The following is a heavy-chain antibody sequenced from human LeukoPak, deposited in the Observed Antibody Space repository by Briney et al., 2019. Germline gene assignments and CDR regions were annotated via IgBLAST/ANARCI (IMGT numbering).Heavy chain of an antibody. Sequence: ASVKVSCKASGYTFTSYAMNWVRQAPGQGLEWMGWISVYNGNTNYAQKLHDRVTMTTDTSTSTAYMELRSLRSDDTAVYYCARDKGSGSPFDYWGQGTLVTVSS. V-gene: IGHV1-18*01. CDR2: ISVYNGNT. CDR3: ARDKGSGSPFDY. CDR1: GYTFTSYA. D-gene: IGHD3-10*01. J-gene: IGHJ4*02.